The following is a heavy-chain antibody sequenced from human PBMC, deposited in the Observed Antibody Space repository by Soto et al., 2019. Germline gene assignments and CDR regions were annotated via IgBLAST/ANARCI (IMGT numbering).Heavy chain of an antibody. D-gene: IGHD1-26*01. V-gene: IGHV3-23*01. CDR2: ISGVGGNT. CDR3: AKDGWGLPPDP. Sequence: EVQLLESGGGLVQPGGSLRLSCAASGFTFRSFAMSWVRQAPGKGLEWVSGISGVGGNTYYADSVKGRFTISRDNSQNTLHLQMNSLRVEDTALYYCAKDGWGLPPDPWGQGTLVTVSS. CDR1: GFTFRSFA. J-gene: IGHJ5*02.